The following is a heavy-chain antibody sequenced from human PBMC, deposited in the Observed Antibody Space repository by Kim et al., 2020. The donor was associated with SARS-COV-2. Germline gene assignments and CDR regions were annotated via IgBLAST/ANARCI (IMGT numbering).Heavy chain of an antibody. CDR3: ARARFDP. CDR2: AGRSI. V-gene: IGHV3-74*03. Sequence: AGRSITYGDSVKGRFTISTDDAETTWYLQMNSLRAEATGVYYCARARFDPWGQGTLVTVSS. J-gene: IGHJ5*02.